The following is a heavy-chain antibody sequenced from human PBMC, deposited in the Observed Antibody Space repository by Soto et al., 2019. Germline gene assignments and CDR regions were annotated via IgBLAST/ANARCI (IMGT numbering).Heavy chain of an antibody. J-gene: IGHJ4*02. CDR1: GFTFSSYA. Sequence: PGGSLRLSCAASGFTFSSYAMSWVRQAPGKGLEWVSAISGSGGSTYYADSVKGRFTISRDNSKNTLYLQMNSLRAEDTAVYYCAKYFMITFGGVIVIPNYFDYWGQGTLVTVSS. V-gene: IGHV3-23*01. D-gene: IGHD3-16*02. CDR2: ISGSGGST. CDR3: AKYFMITFGGVIVIPNYFDY.